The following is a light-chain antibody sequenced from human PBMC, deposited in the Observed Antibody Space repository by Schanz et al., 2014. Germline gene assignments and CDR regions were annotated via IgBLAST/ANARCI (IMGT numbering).Light chain of an antibody. CDR1: RSNIGSNS. J-gene: IGLJ3*02. Sequence: QSVLAQPPSASAPPGQRISISCSGGRSNIGSNSVNWYQQLPGTAPKLLIYSNDRRPSGVPDRFSASKSGTSASLAITGLQADDEAVYYCQSYDSSLSGWVFGGGTKLTVL. V-gene: IGLV1-44*01. CDR3: QSYDSSLSGWV. CDR2: SND.